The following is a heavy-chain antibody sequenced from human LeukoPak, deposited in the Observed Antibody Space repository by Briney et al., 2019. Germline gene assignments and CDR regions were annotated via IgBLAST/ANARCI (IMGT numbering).Heavy chain of an antibody. CDR1: GCSRSASGVG. Sequence: SGPTLVKPTQTLTLTCTFSGCSRSASGVGVGWIRQPPGKALEWLSVIYWDDDKRHSTSLKSRLTITKDTSKNQVVLTMPNMDPVDTATYYCAHKEYYALGSLGDSFDYWGQGTLVTVSS. D-gene: IGHD3-10*01. CDR2: IYWDDDK. CDR3: AHKEYYALGSLGDSFDY. J-gene: IGHJ4*02. V-gene: IGHV2-5*02.